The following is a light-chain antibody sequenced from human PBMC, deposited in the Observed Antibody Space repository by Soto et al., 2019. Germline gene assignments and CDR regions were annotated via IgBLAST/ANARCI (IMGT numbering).Light chain of an antibody. CDR3: QQRSSWPLT. CDR2: DSS. V-gene: IGKV3-11*01. CDR1: QTVGHY. J-gene: IGKJ4*01. Sequence: ETVLTQSPATLSLSPGERATLSCSVSQTVGHYFAWYQQKTGQAPRLLIYDSSVRAAGIPARYTGSGSETDFTLTISSLGPEDFAFYYCQQRSSWPLTCGGGTSVQIK.